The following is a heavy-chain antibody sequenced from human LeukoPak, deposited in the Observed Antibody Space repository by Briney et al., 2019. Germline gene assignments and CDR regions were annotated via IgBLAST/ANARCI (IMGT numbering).Heavy chain of an antibody. Sequence: SETLPLTCTVSGGSISSYYWSWIRQPAGKGLEWIGYIYYSGSTNYNPSLKSRVTISVDTSKNQFSLELSSVTAADTAVYYCARHVLVNYYDSSGYYSGAFDIWGQGTMVTVSS. D-gene: IGHD3-22*01. CDR2: IYYSGST. CDR3: ARHVLVNYYDSSGYYSGAFDI. J-gene: IGHJ3*02. V-gene: IGHV4-59*08. CDR1: GGSISSYY.